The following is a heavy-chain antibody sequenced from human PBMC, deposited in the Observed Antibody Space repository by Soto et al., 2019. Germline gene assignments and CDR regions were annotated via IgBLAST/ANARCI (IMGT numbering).Heavy chain of an antibody. D-gene: IGHD2-15*01. CDR1: GVSITSYK. CDR2: MYSSGSS. J-gene: IGHJ4*02. V-gene: IGHV4-59*01. CDR3: AREWSAFDY. Sequence: QVQLQESGPGLVKPSETLSLTCTVSGVSITSYKWTWIRQSPGKGLEWIAYMYSSGSSSYNPSLQSRATISMDTFRNQYSLQLNSATAADTAVYYCAREWSAFDYWGQGILVTVSS.